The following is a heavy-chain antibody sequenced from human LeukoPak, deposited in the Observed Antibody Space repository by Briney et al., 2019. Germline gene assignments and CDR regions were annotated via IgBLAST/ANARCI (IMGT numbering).Heavy chain of an antibody. J-gene: IGHJ3*02. Sequence: GGSLRLSCAASGFTFSSYSMHWVRQAPGKGLEWVSYISSSSSYIYYADSVKGRFTISRDNAKNTLYLQMDSLRAEDTAVYYCARVAVGGTRAFDIWGQGTTVPVSS. V-gene: IGHV3-21*01. CDR2: ISSSSSYI. D-gene: IGHD6-19*01. CDR1: GFTFSSYS. CDR3: ARVAVGGTRAFDI.